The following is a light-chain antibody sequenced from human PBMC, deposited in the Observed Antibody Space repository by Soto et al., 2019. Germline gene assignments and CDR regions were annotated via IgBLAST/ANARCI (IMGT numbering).Light chain of an antibody. V-gene: IGLV6-57*04. CDR1: SGSIASNY. J-gene: IGLJ2*01. Sequence: NFMLTQPHSVSESPGKTVTISCTRSSGSIASNYVQWYQQRPGSAPTPVIYENKLRPSGGPGRFSGSTDASSNSASLTISGLQTEDEAYYYCQSYDADFVIFGGGTKVTVL. CDR2: ENK. CDR3: QSYDADFVI.